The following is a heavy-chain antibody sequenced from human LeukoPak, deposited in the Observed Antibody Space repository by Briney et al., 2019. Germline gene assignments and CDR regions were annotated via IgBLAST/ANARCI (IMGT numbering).Heavy chain of an antibody. CDR1: GFTFSSYG. CDR3: ARGSPLNSCSGGSCYSFRIGY. Sequence: PGGSLRLSCAASGFTFSSYGMHWVRQVPGKGLVWVSRINSDGSSTSYADSVKGRFTISRDNAKNTLYLQMSSLRAEDTAVYYCARGSPLNSCSGGSCYSFRIGYWGQGTLVTVSS. D-gene: IGHD2-15*01. J-gene: IGHJ4*02. V-gene: IGHV3-74*01. CDR2: INSDGSST.